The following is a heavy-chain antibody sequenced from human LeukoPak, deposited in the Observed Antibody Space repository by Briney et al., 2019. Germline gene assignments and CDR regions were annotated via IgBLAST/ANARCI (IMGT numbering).Heavy chain of an antibody. Sequence: ASVKVSCKASGGTFSSYAISWVRQAPGQGLEWMGRIIPILGIANYAQKFQGRVTITADKSTSTAYMELSSLRSEDTAVYYCARDQSGSYGYYYYGMDVWGQGTTVTVSS. CDR3: ARDQSGSYGYYYYGMDV. CDR2: IIPILGIA. CDR1: GGTFSSYA. J-gene: IGHJ6*02. V-gene: IGHV1-69*04. D-gene: IGHD1-26*01.